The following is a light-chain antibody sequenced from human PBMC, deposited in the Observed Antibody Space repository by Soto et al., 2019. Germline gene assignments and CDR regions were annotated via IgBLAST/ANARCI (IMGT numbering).Light chain of an antibody. Sequence: DLVMTQSPLSLPVTPGEPASISCRSSQSLLHSNGYNYLDWNLQKPGQSPQLLIYLGSNRASGVPDRFSGSGSGTDFTLKISRVEAEDVGVYYCMQALQTPPTFGQGTKVEIK. CDR1: QSLLHSNGYNY. V-gene: IGKV2-28*01. CDR3: MQALQTPPT. J-gene: IGKJ1*01. CDR2: LGS.